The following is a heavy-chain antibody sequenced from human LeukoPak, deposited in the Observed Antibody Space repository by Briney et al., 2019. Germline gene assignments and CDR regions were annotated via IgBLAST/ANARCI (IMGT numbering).Heavy chain of an antibody. D-gene: IGHD3-22*01. J-gene: IGHJ4*02. Sequence: GGSLRLSCAASGFTFSGYAMHWVRQAPGKGLEWVAVISYDGSNKYYADSVKGRFTISRDNSKNTLYLQMNSLRAEDTAVYYCASQGYYYDSSGYGDFDYWGQGTLVTVSS. CDR2: ISYDGSNK. V-gene: IGHV3-30*04. CDR3: ASQGYYYDSSGYGDFDY. CDR1: GFTFSGYA.